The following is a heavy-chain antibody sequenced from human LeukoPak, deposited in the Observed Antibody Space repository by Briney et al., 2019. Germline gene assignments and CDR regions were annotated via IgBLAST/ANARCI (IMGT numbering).Heavy chain of an antibody. CDR2: ISAYNGNT. D-gene: IGHD3-3*01. CDR1: GYTFTSYG. V-gene: IGHV1-18*01. J-gene: IGHJ4*02. Sequence: GASVKVSCKASGYTFTSYGISWVRQAPGQGLEWMGWISAYNGNTNYAQKLQGRVTMTTDTSTSTAYMELRSLRSEDTAVYYCARDAHYDFWSGPDYWGQGTLVTVSS. CDR3: ARDAHYDFWSGPDY.